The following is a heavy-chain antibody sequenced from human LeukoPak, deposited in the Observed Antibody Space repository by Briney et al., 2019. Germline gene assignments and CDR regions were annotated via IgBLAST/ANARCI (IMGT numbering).Heavy chain of an antibody. CDR1: GFNFSRFH. J-gene: IGHJ3*02. Sequence: GGSLRLSCAASGFNFSRFHMSWVRQTPGKGLEWVAYIQADGSGKNYVDSVKGRFTISRDNAESSLYLQMTSLRAEDTAVYYCARDWCSRCYTGKPIDIWGQGTMVTVSS. D-gene: IGHD2-2*01. CDR2: IQADGSGK. V-gene: IGHV3-7*03. CDR3: ARDWCSRCYTGKPIDI.